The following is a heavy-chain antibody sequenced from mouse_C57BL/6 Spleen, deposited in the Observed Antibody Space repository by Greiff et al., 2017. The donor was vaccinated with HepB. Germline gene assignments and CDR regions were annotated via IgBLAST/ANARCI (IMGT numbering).Heavy chain of an antibody. CDR3: ARGYSSTHWYFDV. V-gene: IGHV1-20*01. D-gene: IGHD2-5*01. CDR1: GYSFTGYF. Sequence: EVKLMESGPELVKPGDSVKISCKASGYSFTGYFMNWVMQSHGKSLEWIGRINPYNGDTFYNQKFKGKATLTVDKSSSTAHMELRSLTSEDSAVYYCARGYSSTHWYFDVWGTGTTVTVSS. J-gene: IGHJ1*03. CDR2: INPYNGDT.